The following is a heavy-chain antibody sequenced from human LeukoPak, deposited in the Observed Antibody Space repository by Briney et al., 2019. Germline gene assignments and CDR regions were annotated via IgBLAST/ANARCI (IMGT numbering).Heavy chain of an antibody. V-gene: IGHV3-7*01. CDR1: GFTLSRYW. CDR2: IKHDGSEK. D-gene: IGHD3-9*01. CDR3: ARDQPNYDILTGYYPFDY. J-gene: IGHJ4*02. Sequence: PGGSLRLSCAASGFTLSRYWMSWVRHAPGKGLEWVGNIKHDGSEKYYVDSVKGRFTISRDNAKNSLYLQMNSLRAEDTAVYYCARDQPNYDILTGYYPFDYWGQGTLVTVSS.